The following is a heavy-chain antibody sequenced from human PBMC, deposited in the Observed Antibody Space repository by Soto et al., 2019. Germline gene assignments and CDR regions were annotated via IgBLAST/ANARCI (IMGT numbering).Heavy chain of an antibody. J-gene: IGHJ3*02. CDR1: GFTFSSYS. Sequence: GGSLRLSCAASGFTFSSYSMNWVRQAPGKGLEWVSSISSSSSYIYYADSVKGRFTITRDNAKNSLYLQMNSLRAEDTAVYYCARDRSITIFGVVYTDAFDIWGQGTMVTVSS. V-gene: IGHV3-21*01. CDR3: ARDRSITIFGVVYTDAFDI. D-gene: IGHD3-3*01. CDR2: ISSSSSYI.